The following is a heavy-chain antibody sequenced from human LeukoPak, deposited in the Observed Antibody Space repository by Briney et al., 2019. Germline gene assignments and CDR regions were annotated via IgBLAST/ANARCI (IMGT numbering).Heavy chain of an antibody. D-gene: IGHD2-2*01. J-gene: IGHJ4*02. V-gene: IGHV3-48*01. Sequence: GGSLRLSCAASGFTFSSYSMNWVRQAPGKGLESVSCISSGSSIIYYADSVKGRFTISRDNAKNSLYLQMNSLRAEDTAVYYCAGDYCSTTSCRFDYWGQGTLVTVSS. CDR3: AGDYCSTTSCRFDY. CDR2: ISSGSSII. CDR1: GFTFSSYS.